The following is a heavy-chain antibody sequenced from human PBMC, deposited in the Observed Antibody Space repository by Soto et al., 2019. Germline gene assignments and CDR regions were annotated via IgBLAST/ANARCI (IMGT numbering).Heavy chain of an antibody. CDR3: VKDHFSPISLRFRLAY. D-gene: IGHD3-16*01. J-gene: IGHJ4*02. CDR2: ISYDGSNK. Sequence: QVQLVESGGGVVQPGRSLRLSCAASGFTFSSYGMHWVRQAPGKGLEWVAVISYDGSNKYYADSVKGRFTISRDNSKNTLYLQMNSLRAEDTAVYYCVKDHFSPISLRFRLAYWGQGTLVTVSS. CDR1: GFTFSSYG. V-gene: IGHV3-30*18.